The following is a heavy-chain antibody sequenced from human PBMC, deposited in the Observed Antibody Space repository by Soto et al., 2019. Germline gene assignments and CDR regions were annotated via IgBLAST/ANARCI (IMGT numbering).Heavy chain of an antibody. V-gene: IGHV3-23*01. CDR3: SKEGSARGGYSFDY. CDR1: GFTFSSYA. D-gene: IGHD6-25*01. J-gene: IGHJ4*02. Sequence: EVQLLESGGGLVQPGGSLRLSCAASGFTFSSYAMSWVRQAPGRGLEWVSAISGSGSNTYYGDSVKGRFTISRDNSKNTLYLQMNSLRVEDTAVYYWSKEGSARGGYSFDYWGQGTLVTVSS. CDR2: ISGSGSNT.